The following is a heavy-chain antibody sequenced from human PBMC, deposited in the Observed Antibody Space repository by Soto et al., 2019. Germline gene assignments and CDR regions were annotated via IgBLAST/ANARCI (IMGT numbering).Heavy chain of an antibody. CDR2: ISSSGSTI. CDR1: GFTFSDYY. J-gene: IGHJ6*03. Sequence: QVQLVESGGGLVKPGGSLRLSCAASGFTFSDYYMSWIRQAPGKGLEWVSYISSSGSTIYYADSVKGRFTISRDNAKNSLYLQMNSLRAEDTAVYYCARRIGYWSGGSCYAYYYYMDVWGNGTPVTVSS. D-gene: IGHD2-15*01. CDR3: ARRIGYWSGGSCYAYYYYMDV. V-gene: IGHV3-11*01.